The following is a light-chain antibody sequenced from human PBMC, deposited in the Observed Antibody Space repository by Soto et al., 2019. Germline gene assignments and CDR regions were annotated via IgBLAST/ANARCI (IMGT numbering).Light chain of an antibody. J-gene: IGKJ4*02. V-gene: IGKV3-20*01. Sequence: EIGWTQSQGTRSLSPGERATLSCRASQSVSSSYLAWYQQKPGQAPRHLIYGASSRATGIPDRFRGSGSGTDVTLTISRLEPEDCAVYYCQQYGSSPLTFGGGTKVEIK. CDR1: QSVSSSY. CDR3: QQYGSSPLT. CDR2: GAS.